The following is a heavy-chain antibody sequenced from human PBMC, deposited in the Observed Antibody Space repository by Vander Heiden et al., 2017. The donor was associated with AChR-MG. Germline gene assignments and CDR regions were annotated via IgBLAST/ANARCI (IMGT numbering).Heavy chain of an antibody. CDR1: GFTFSSYA. CDR3: ARESVGEFPYYYYYGMDV. J-gene: IGHJ6*02. D-gene: IGHD3-10*01. V-gene: IGHV3-30-3*01. CDR2: ISYDGSNK. Sequence: QVQLVESGGGVVQPGRSLSLSCAASGFTFSSYAMHWVRQAPGKGLEWVAVISYDGSNKYYADSVKGRFTISRDNSKNTLYLQMNSLRAEDTAVYYCARESVGEFPYYYYYGMDVWGQGTTVTVSS.